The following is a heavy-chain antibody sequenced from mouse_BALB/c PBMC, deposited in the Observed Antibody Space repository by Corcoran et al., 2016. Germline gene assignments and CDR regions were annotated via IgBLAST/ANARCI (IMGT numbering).Heavy chain of an antibody. CDR1: GYTFTDYN. V-gene: IGHV1-18*01. CDR3: ARSARATYYAMDY. CDR2: INPNNGGT. J-gene: IGHJ4*01. Sequence: EVLLQQSGPELVKPGASVKIPCKASGYTFTDYNMDWVKQSHGKSLEWIGDINPNNGGTIYNQKFKGKATLTVDKSSSTAYMELRSLTSEDTAVYYCARSARATYYAMDYLGQGTSVTVSS. D-gene: IGHD3-1*01.